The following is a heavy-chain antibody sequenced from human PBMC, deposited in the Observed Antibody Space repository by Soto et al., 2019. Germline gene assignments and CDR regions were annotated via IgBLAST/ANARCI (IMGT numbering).Heavy chain of an antibody. D-gene: IGHD1-1*01. CDR3: ARDRDWNDPDDAFDI. CDR2: ISSSSSYI. V-gene: IGHV3-21*01. CDR1: GLTFIGFT. Sequence: EVQLVESGGGLARPGGSRRLSCAASGLTFIGFTWNWVRQAPGRGLGWVSSISSSSSYIYYADSVKGRFTISRDNAKNSLYLQMNSLRAEDTAVYYCARDRDWNDPDDAFDIWGQGTMVTVSS. J-gene: IGHJ3*02.